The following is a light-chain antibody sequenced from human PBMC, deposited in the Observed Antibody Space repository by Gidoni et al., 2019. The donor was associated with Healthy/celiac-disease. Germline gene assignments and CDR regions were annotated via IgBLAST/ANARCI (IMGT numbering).Light chain of an antibody. CDR3: QQYGNSLGT. CDR2: GAS. V-gene: IGKV3-20*01. CDR1: QSISGSY. Sequence: EIVLTQSPGTLSLSPGERATLSCRASQSISGSYLAWYQQNTGQSPMLLIYGASTMATGIPDRFSGSGSGTDFTLTISVLEPEDFAVYYCQQYGNSLGTFXXXTKVEIK. J-gene: IGKJ1*01.